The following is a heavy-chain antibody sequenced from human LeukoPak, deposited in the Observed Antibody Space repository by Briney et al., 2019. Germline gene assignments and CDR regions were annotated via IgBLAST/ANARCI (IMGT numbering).Heavy chain of an antibody. J-gene: IGHJ4*02. CDR2: INSDGSRT. V-gene: IGHV3-74*01. CDR1: GFTFNNYW. Sequence: PGGSLRLSCAPSGFTFNNYWMHWVRQVPGKGLVWVSRINSDGSRTNYVDSAKGRFTISRDNAKNTLFLQMNSLGAEDSAVYYCARGNFYSGSGSSPLDYWGQGTLVTVSS. D-gene: IGHD3-10*01. CDR3: ARGNFYSGSGSSPLDY.